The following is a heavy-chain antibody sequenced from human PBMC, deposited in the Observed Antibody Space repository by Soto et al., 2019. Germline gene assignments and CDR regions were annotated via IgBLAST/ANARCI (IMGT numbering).Heavy chain of an antibody. J-gene: IGHJ6*03. CDR2: IYYSGST. CDR1: GGSISSSSYY. Sequence: SSETLSLTCTVSGGSISSSSYYWGWIRQPPGKGLEWIGSIYYSGSTYYNPSLKSRVTISVDTSKNQFSLKLSSVTAADTAVYYCARLRDERILTGRPGDYYYMEVWGKGTTVTVSS. D-gene: IGHD3-9*01. CDR3: ARLRDERILTGRPGDYYYMEV. V-gene: IGHV4-39*01.